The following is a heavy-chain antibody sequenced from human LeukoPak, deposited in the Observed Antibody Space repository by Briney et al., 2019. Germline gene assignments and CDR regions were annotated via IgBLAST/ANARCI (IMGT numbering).Heavy chain of an antibody. CDR1: GFTFSSYA. CDR2: MSYDGSNK. J-gene: IGHJ4*02. D-gene: IGHD5-18*01. V-gene: IGHV3-30-3*01. CDR3: ARSTPAYSYGVDY. Sequence: GGSLRLSCAASGFTFSSYAMHLVRQAPGKGLEWVTLMSYDGSNKYYTDSVKGRFTISRDNSKDTLYLQMNSLRAEDTAVYYCARSTPAYSYGVDYWGQGTLVTVSS.